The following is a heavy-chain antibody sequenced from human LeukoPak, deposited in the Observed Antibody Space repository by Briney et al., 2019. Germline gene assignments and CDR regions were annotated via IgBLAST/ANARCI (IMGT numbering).Heavy chain of an antibody. CDR1: GFTFSSYW. D-gene: IGHD5-12*01. CDR2: LNADGNSI. V-gene: IGHV3-74*01. J-gene: IGHJ4*02. CDR3: AGAYSAYDPFDY. Sequence: GGSLRLSCAASGFTFSSYWMHWVRQAPGKGLVWVSRLNADGNSITYADSVRGRFTISRDNAKNTVHLQMNSLRVEDTAIYFCAGAYSAYDPFDYWGQGILVTVSS.